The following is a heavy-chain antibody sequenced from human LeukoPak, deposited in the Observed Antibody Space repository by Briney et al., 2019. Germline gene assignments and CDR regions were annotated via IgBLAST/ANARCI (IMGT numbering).Heavy chain of an antibody. CDR3: ARKAPKKGWFDP. CDR2: THPSGNT. Sequence: SETLSLTCTVSGGSNNSYYWSWIRQPPGKGLEWIGYTHPSGNTSYSPSLKSRVTISIDTSRNQFSLKLSSVTAADTAVYYCARKAPKKGWFDPWGQGTLVTVSS. V-gene: IGHV4-4*09. CDR1: GGSNNSYY. J-gene: IGHJ5*02.